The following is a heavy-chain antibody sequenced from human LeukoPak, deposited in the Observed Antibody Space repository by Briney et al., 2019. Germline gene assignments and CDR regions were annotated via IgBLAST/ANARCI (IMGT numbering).Heavy chain of an antibody. CDR1: GFPFSSYW. V-gene: IGHV3-7*04. CDR3: TRVGYIDEGIDY. J-gene: IGHJ4*02. Sequence: GGSLRLSCVASGFPFSSYWMTWVRQAPGKGLEWVANIKQDGSKKSYVDSVKGRFTISRDNAKNSLYLQMNSLRAEDTAIYYCTRVGYIDEGIDYWGQGTLVTDSS. D-gene: IGHD5-24*01. CDR2: IKQDGSKK.